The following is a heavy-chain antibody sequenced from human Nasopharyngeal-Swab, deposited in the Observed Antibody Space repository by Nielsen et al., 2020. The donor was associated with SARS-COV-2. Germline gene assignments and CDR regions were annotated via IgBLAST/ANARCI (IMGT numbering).Heavy chain of an antibody. Sequence: ASAKVSCKASGYTFTDYYMHWVRQAPGQGLEWMGRINPNSGDTDYSQKFQGRVTVTRDTSINTVYMELSSLRSDDTAVFYCVRDDGDVPGVTGSGPPGGYWGQGTLVTVSS. CDR1: GYTFTDYY. J-gene: IGHJ4*02. CDR3: VRDDGDVPGVTGSGPPGGY. CDR2: INPNSGDT. V-gene: IGHV1-2*06. D-gene: IGHD2-8*01.